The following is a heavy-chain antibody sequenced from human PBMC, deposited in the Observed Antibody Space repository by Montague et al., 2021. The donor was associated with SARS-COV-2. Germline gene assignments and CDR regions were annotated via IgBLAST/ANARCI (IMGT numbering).Heavy chain of an antibody. J-gene: IGHJ5*02. CDR1: GGSISGYY. V-gene: IGHV4-4*08. CDR3: VREGDCSGTTCYGWFDI. D-gene: IGHD2-2*01. Sequence: SETLSLTCTFSGGSISGYYWSWIRQTPGKGLEWIGNIHSSGSTNYNPSPKIRLTISVDMSNNQFSLKLRSVTAADTAVYYCVREGDCSGTTCYGWFDIWGRGNIVIVSS. CDR2: IHSSGST.